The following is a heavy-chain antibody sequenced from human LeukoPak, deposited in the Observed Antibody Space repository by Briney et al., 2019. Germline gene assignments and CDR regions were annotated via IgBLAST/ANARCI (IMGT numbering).Heavy chain of an antibody. V-gene: IGHV3-30-3*01. D-gene: IGHD3-10*01. CDR2: ISYDGSNK. J-gene: IGHJ6*02. CDR1: GFTFSSYA. Sequence: PGRSLRLSCAASGFTFSSYAMHWVRQAPGKGLGWVAVISYDGSNKYYAGSVKGRFTISRDNSKNTLYLQMNSLRAEDTAVYYCARDIRYGSGSYRVYYYYGMDVWGQGTTVTVSS. CDR3: ARDIRYGSGSYRVYYYYGMDV.